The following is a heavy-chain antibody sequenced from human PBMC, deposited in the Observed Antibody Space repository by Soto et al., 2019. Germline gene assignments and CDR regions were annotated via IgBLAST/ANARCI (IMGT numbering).Heavy chain of an antibody. CDR1: GFACTHVW. CDR2: IKRKIDGETT. V-gene: IGHV3-15*01. J-gene: IGHJ3*02. CDR3: AADRYCSSNTCPGAFDI. Sequence: EVQLLESGGDLAEPGGSLRLSCAASGFACTHVWMTWVRQAPGRGLEWVGRIKRKIDGETTNYAAPVKGRFTISRDDSKNTLYLQMNSLKTDDSAVYYCAADRYCSSNTCPGAFDIWGQGTTV. D-gene: IGHD2-2*01.